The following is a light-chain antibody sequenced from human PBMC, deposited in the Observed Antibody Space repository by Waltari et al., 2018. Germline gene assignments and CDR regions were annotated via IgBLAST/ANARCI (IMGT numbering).Light chain of an antibody. CDR3: QKYGTLPAT. CDR2: DAS. J-gene: IGKJ1*01. V-gene: IGKV3-20*01. CDR1: QSVSTY. Sequence: EIVLTQSPGNLSLSPGQRATLSCRASQSVSTYLAWYQQKPGQAPRLLIYDASTRATGIPDRFSGSGSGTDFSLTISRLESEDFAVYYCQKYGTLPATFGQGTKVEI.